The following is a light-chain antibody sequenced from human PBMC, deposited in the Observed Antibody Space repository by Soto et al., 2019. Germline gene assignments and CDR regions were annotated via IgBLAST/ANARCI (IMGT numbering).Light chain of an antibody. J-gene: IGLJ1*01. CDR1: TSDIGGYDY. V-gene: IGLV2-8*01. CDR3: SPYGGNSPYV. CDR2: EVN. Sequence: QSALTQPPSASGSPGQSVAISCTGTTSDIGGYDYVSWYQQHPGKAPKLMIYEVNKRPSGVPDRFSGSKSGNTASLTVSGLQAEDEADYYCSPYGGNSPYVFGTGTKLTLL.